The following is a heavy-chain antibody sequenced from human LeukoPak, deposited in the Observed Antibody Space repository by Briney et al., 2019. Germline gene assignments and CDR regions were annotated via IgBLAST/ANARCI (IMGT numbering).Heavy chain of an antibody. V-gene: IGHV3-74*01. Sequence: GGSLRLSCAASGFTFSSYWMHWVRQAPGKGLVWVSRINGDGSSTSYADSVKGRFTTSRDNAKNSLSLQMNSLRADDTAVYYCARHWWDNSGSYHFDYWGQGTLVTVSS. CDR1: GFTFSSYW. CDR3: ARHWWDNSGSYHFDY. J-gene: IGHJ4*02. CDR2: INGDGSST. D-gene: IGHD6-19*01.